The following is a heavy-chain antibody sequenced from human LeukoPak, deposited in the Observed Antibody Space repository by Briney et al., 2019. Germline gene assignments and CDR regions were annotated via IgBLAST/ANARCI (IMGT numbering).Heavy chain of an antibody. CDR2: INHSGST. D-gene: IGHD3-10*01. CDR1: GGSFSGYY. CDR3: AREVVTMVRGDGAFDI. Sequence: PSETLSLTCAVYGGSFSGYYWSWIRQPPGKGLEWIGEINHSGSTNYNPSLKSRVTISVDTSKNQFSLKLSSVTAADTAVYYCAREVVTMVRGDGAFDIWGQGTMVTVSS. J-gene: IGHJ3*02. V-gene: IGHV4-34*01.